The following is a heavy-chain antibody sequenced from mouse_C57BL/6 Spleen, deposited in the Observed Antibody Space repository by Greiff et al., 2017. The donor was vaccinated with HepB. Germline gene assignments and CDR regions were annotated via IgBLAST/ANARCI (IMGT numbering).Heavy chain of an antibody. CDR3: ARRNLLILSMDY. CDR2: IDPSDSYT. CDR1: GYTFTSYW. D-gene: IGHD1-1*01. Sequence: QVQLQQPGAELVRPGTSVKLSCKASGYTFTSYWMHWVKQRPGQGLEWIGVIDPSDSYTNYNQKFKGKATLTVDTSSSTAYMQLSSLTSEDSAVYYCARRNLLILSMDYWGQGTSVTVSS. V-gene: IGHV1-59*01. J-gene: IGHJ4*01.